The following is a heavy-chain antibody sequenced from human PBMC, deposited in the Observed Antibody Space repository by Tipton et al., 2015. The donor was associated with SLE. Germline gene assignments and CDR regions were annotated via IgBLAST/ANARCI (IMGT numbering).Heavy chain of an antibody. D-gene: IGHD3-9*01. CDR2: IYYGGVT. CDR1: GGSISSSSYY. V-gene: IGHV4-39*07. CDR3: ASGILTGNAAFDI. J-gene: IGHJ3*02. Sequence: TLSLTCTVSGGSISSSSYYWAWIRQPPGKGLEWIGSIYYGGVTYYSPSLKSRVTISVDTSNNQFSLKLSSMTAADTAVYYCASGILTGNAAFDIWGPGTMVTVS.